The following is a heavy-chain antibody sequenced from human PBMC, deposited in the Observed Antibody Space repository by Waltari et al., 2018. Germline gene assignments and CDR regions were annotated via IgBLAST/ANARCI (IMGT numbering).Heavy chain of an antibody. CDR3: AIIVDSTPRENY. D-gene: IGHD2-21*01. CDR2: IYRGGSP. J-gene: IGHJ4*02. CDR1: GDSISSPDW. V-gene: IGHV4-4*02. Sequence: QVQLQESGPGLVKPSGTLSLTCPVSGDSISSPDWWIWVRQSPGNGLEWIGEIYRGGSPNYNPSLKSRVTISLDKPKHQFSLKLNSVTAADTAVYYCAIIVDSTPRENYWGQGTLVTISS.